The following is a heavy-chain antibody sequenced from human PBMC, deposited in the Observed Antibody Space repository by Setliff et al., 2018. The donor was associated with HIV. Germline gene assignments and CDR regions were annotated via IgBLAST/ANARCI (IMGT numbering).Heavy chain of an antibody. CDR1: GYNFTNYG. CDR2: IGTYSGNT. CDR3: AREKYGDKFDY. D-gene: IGHD2-8*01. V-gene: IGHV1-18*01. Sequence: RASVKVSCKASGYNFTNYGIGWVRQAPGQGLEYLGWIGTYSGNTDYAQSVQGRVTMTRDTSTGTVYMDLRGLRSDDTAMYYCAREKYGDKFDYWGQGTLVTVSS. J-gene: IGHJ4*02.